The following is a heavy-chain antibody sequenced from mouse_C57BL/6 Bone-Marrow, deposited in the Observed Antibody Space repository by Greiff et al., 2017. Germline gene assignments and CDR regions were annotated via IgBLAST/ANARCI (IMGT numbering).Heavy chain of an antibody. Sequence: QVQLKESGPGLVQPSQSLSITCTVSGFSLTSYGVHWVRQSPGKGLEWLGVIWSGGSTGYNAAFISRLSISKDNSKSQVFFKMNSLQADDTAIYYCARTEEYSNLVFYAMDYWGQGTSVTVSS. V-gene: IGHV2-2*01. CDR3: ARTEEYSNLVFYAMDY. CDR2: IWSGGST. CDR1: GFSLTSYG. D-gene: IGHD2-5*01. J-gene: IGHJ4*01.